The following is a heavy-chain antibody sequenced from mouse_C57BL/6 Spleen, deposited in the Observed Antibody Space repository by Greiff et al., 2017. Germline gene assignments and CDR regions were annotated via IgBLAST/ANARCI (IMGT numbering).Heavy chain of an antibody. D-gene: IGHD1-1*01. CDR1: GFTFSSYA. Sequence: EVMLVESGEGLVKPGGSLKLSCAASGFTFSSYAMSWVRQTPEKRLEWVAYISSGGDYIYYADTVKGRFTISRDNARNTLYLQMSSLKSEDTAMYYCTRVYYGSSYYFDVWGTGTTVTVSS. CDR3: TRVYYGSSYYFDV. J-gene: IGHJ1*03. V-gene: IGHV5-9-1*02. CDR2: ISSGGDYI.